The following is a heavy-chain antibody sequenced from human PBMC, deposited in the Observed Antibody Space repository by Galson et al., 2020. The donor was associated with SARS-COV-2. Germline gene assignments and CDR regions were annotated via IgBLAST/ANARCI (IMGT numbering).Heavy chain of an antibody. Sequence: SETLSLTCSVSGGSINTRSYYWGWIRQPPGGGLEWIGSIHYRGSTSYSPSLNGRLTMSVDTSKNQFSLKLNSVTAADTAVYYCASRGKTVAWVCWGQGNLVTVSS. V-gene: IGHV4-39*01. CDR1: GGSINTRSYY. D-gene: IGHD4-17*01. CDR2: IHYRGST. CDR3: ASRGKTVAWVC. J-gene: IGHJ4*02.